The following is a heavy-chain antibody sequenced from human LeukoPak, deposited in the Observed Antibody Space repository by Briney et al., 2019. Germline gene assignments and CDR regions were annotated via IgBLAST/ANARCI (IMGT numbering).Heavy chain of an antibody. CDR3: AREVDGFDI. J-gene: IGHJ3*02. CDR1: GFPFSTYS. V-gene: IGHV3-30*04. CDR2: ISPDESSE. Sequence: GGSLRLSCAASGFPFSTYSMHWVRQAPGKGLEWVAVISPDESSENYADSVEGRFTISRDNSKNTLYLQMNTLRAEDTAVYYCAREVDGFDIWGQGTMATVSS.